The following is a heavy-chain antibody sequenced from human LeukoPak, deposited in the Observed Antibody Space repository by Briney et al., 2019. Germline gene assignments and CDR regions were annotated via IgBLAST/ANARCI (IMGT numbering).Heavy chain of an antibody. CDR3: AKVQGQVIGYYFDY. V-gene: IGHV3-23*01. D-gene: IGHD3/OR15-3a*01. J-gene: IGHJ4*02. CDR2: ISASADST. Sequence: GGSLRLSCAASGFTFSSHAMGWVRQAPGKGLEWVSAISASADSTYYADSVKGRFTISRDNSKNTLYLQVNSLRAEDTGVYYCAKVQGQVIGYYFDYWGQGTLVTVSS. CDR1: GFTFSSHA.